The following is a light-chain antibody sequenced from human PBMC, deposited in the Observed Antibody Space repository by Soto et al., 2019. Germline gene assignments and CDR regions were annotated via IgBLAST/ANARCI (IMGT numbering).Light chain of an antibody. CDR2: KAS. Sequence: DIQMTQSPSTLSGSVGDRVTITCRASQTISSWLAWYQQKPGKAPKLLIYKASTLKSGVPSRFSGSGSGTEFTLTISSLQPEDFATYYCQQANSFLGVTFXGGTKVDIK. J-gene: IGKJ4*01. CDR1: QTISSW. V-gene: IGKV1-5*03. CDR3: QQANSFLGVT.